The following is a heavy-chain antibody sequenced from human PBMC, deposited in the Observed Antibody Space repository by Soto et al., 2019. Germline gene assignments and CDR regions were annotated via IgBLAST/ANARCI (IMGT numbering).Heavy chain of an antibody. V-gene: IGHV3-21*04. D-gene: IGHD5-18*01. J-gene: IGHJ6*02. Sequence: GGSLRLSCATPGFNFKSYMMHWVRQAPGKGLEWVSSISSTRTYIHYADSVKGRFTISRDNSKNTLYLQMNSLRAEDTAVYYCAKSLRGYSYGYPYYYYYGMDVWGQGTTVTVSS. CDR3: AKSLRGYSYGYPYYYYYGMDV. CDR1: GFNFKSYM. CDR2: ISSTRTYI.